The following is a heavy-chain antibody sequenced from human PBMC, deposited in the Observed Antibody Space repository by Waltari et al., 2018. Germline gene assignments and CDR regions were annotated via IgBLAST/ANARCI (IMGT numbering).Heavy chain of an antibody. CDR3: ARDYSGGGLDY. Sequence: QEHLVQSGGGVVQPGRSLRLSCAASGFTFDSSALHWVRPAPGKGVKWLSIISYDGSIKLYTASVKGRFTSSRDNSNNILSLQMNSLGADYTAVYYCARDYSGGGLDYGGQGNLVTVSS. CDR1: GFTFDSSA. CDR2: ISYDGSIK. V-gene: IGHV3-30*03. D-gene: IGHD1-26*01. J-gene: IGHJ4*02.